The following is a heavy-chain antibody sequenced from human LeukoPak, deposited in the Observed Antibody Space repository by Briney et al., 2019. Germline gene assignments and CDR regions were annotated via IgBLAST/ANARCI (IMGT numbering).Heavy chain of an antibody. V-gene: IGHV4-39*07. CDR3: ARGIGSGKDYFDS. Sequence: SETLSLTCSVSGGSISSSDYYWGWIRQPPGKGLEWIGTMFYNGATKSNPSLSSRVTMSIDTSKNQFSLKLRSVTAADTAVYYCARGIGSGKDYFDSWGQGTLVTVSS. D-gene: IGHD3-10*01. CDR1: GGSISSSDYY. CDR2: MFYNGAT. J-gene: IGHJ4*02.